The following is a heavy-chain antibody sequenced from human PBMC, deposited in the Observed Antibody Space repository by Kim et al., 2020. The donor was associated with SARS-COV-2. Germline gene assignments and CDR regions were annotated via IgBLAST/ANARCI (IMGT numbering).Heavy chain of an antibody. J-gene: IGHJ4*02. CDR2: NYYSGST. Sequence: SETLSLTCTVSGGSISSYYWSWIRQPPGKGMEWIGYNYYSGSTNYNRSLKSRVTISVHPSKNQFSLKLSSVTAADTAVYYCACLITMVRGVIPPYYFDYCGQGTLLPVSS. D-gene: IGHD3-10*01. V-gene: IGHV4-59*01. CDR1: GGSISSYY. CDR3: ACLITMVRGVIPPYYFDY.